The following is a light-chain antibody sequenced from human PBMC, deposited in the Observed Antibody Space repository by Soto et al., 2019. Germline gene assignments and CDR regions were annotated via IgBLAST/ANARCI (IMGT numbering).Light chain of an antibody. CDR1: QSVRSNH. Sequence: EIVLTQSPGTLSLSPGERATLSCRASQSVRSNHLAWYQQKPGQAPRLLIYDASSRATGIPDRFSGSGSGTDFTLTISRLEPEDFEVYYCPQYGSSPRTFGRGTKLEI. V-gene: IGKV3-20*01. CDR3: PQYGSSPRT. CDR2: DAS. J-gene: IGKJ2*01.